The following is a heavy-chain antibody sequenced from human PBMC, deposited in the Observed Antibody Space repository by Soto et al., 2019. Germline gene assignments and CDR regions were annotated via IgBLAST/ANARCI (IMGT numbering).Heavy chain of an antibody. CDR3: ARGGWGYRSGRYGPGVPGMDV. CDR1: GYTFTSYG. V-gene: IGHV1-18*01. D-gene: IGHD6-25*01. CDR2: ISSYNGNT. Sequence: ASVKCSDKATGYTFTSYGISWVRQAPGPGLEWMGWISSYNGNTNYAQKLQGRVTMTTDTSTSTAYMELRSVRFDNRGEYYYARGGWGYRSGRYGPGVPGMDVWGQGTTVTVSS. J-gene: IGHJ6*02.